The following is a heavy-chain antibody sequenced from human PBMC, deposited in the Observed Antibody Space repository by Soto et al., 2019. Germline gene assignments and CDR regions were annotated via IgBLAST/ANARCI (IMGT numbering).Heavy chain of an antibody. D-gene: IGHD3-3*01. V-gene: IGHV1-18*01. CDR3: ARTITISNWFDP. CDR2: ISAYNGNT. Sequence: XVKVSCKASGYTFTSYGISWVRQAPGQGLEWMGWISAYNGNTNYAQKLQGRVTMTTDTSTSTAYMELRSMRSDDTAVYYCARTITISNWFDPWGQGTLVTVSS. CDR1: GYTFTSYG. J-gene: IGHJ5*02.